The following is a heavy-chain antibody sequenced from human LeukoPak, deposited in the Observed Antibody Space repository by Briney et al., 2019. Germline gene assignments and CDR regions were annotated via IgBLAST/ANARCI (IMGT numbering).Heavy chain of an antibody. D-gene: IGHD3-3*01. V-gene: IGHV3-23*01. CDR3: ARSLRNAFDI. CDR2: ISVSGNT. Sequence: PGGSLRLSCAASGFTLSSYAMSWVRQGPGKGLEWVSAISVSGNTYHADSVKGRFTISRDSYKNTLYLQMNSLRAEDTAVYYCARSLRNAFDIWGQGTMVTVSS. J-gene: IGHJ3*02. CDR1: GFTLSSYA.